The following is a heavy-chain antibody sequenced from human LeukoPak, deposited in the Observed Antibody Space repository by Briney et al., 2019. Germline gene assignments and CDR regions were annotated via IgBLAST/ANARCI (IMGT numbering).Heavy chain of an antibody. CDR1: GFTFSDYY. Sequence: PGGSLRLSCAASGFTFSDYYMSWIRQAPGKGLEWVSYISSSGSTIYHADSVKGRFTISRDNAKNSLYLQMNSLRAEDTALYYCAKDKVQYYYDSSGYYDYWGQGTLVTVSS. J-gene: IGHJ4*02. CDR3: AKDKVQYYYDSSGYYDY. CDR2: ISSSGSTI. V-gene: IGHV3-11*01. D-gene: IGHD3-22*01.